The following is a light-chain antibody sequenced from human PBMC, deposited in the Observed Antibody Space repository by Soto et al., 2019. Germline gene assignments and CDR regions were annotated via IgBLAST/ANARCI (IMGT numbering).Light chain of an antibody. Sequence: EPVLTQSAGTLSLSPWERATLSCRASQSVSSSYLAWYQQKTGQAPRILIYGESSRATGIPDRLSGSGSGTDLNLTISRLEPEDFAVYYCQQRSNWPRTFGQGTKVDIK. CDR2: GES. CDR1: QSVSSSY. CDR3: QQRSNWPRT. J-gene: IGKJ1*01. V-gene: IGKV3D-20*02.